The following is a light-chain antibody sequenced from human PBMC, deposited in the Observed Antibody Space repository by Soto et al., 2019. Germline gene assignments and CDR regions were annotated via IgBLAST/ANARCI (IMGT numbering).Light chain of an antibody. CDR2: KAS. Sequence: DIQMTQSPSTLSASVGDRVTITCRASQSISSWLAWYQQKPGKAPKLLIYKASSLESGVPSRFSGSGSGTEFTLTISSLQPDDFATYYCQQYNSYSTFGPGTKVYIK. J-gene: IGKJ3*01. V-gene: IGKV1-5*03. CDR1: QSISSW. CDR3: QQYNSYST.